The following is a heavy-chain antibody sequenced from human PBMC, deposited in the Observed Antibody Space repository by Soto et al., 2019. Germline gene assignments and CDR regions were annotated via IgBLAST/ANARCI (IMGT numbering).Heavy chain of an antibody. CDR3: ARTPRITMIVVPKGRGWYFDL. D-gene: IGHD3-22*01. CDR1: GFTFSSYS. Sequence: HPGGSLRLSCAASGFTFSSYSMNWVRQAPGKGLEWVSYISSSSSTIYYADSVKGRFTISRDNAKNSLYLQMNSLRAEDTAVYYCARTPRITMIVVPKGRGWYFDLWGRGTLVTVSS. V-gene: IGHV3-48*01. J-gene: IGHJ2*01. CDR2: ISSSSSTI.